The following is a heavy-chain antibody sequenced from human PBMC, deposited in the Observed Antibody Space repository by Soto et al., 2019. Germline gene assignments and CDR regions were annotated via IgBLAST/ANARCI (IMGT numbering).Heavy chain of an antibody. CDR2: IWYDGSNK. CDR1: GFTFSSYG. CDR3: ASERKLRFLEWSSNWFDP. V-gene: IGHV3-33*01. D-gene: IGHD3-3*01. J-gene: IGHJ5*02. Sequence: PGGSLRLSCAASGFTFSSYGMHWVRQAPGKGLEWVAVIWYDGSNKYYADSVKGRFTISRDNSKNTLYLQMNSLRAEDTAVYYCASERKLRFLEWSSNWFDPWGQATLVTVPQ.